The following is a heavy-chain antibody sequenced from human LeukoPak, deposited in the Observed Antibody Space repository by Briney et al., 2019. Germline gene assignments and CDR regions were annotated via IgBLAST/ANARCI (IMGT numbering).Heavy chain of an antibody. V-gene: IGHV1-18*01. Sequence: GASVKVSCKASGYTFTSYGISWVRQAPGQGLEWMGWISAYNGNTNYAQKLQGRVTMTTDTSTSTAYMELRSLRSDDTAVYYCARGLGGHSYGRDELYFDYWGQGTLVTVSS. CDR2: ISAYNGNT. D-gene: IGHD5-18*01. CDR3: ARGLGGHSYGRDELYFDY. J-gene: IGHJ4*02. CDR1: GYTFTSYG.